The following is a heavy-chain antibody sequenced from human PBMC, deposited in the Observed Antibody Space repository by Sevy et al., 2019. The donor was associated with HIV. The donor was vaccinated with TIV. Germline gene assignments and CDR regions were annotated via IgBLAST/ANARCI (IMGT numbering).Heavy chain of an antibody. D-gene: IGHD2-2*01. V-gene: IGHV3-33*01. CDR3: ARAPIDLGYCSSTSAGCAFDI. CDR2: IWNDGSNK. J-gene: IGHJ3*02. CDR1: GFTFSSYG. Sequence: GGSLRLSCAASGFTFSSYGMHWVRQAPGKGLEWVAVIWNDGSNKYYADSVKGRFTISRDNSKNTLYLQMNSLRAEDTAVYYCARAPIDLGYCSSTSAGCAFDIWGQGTMVTVSS.